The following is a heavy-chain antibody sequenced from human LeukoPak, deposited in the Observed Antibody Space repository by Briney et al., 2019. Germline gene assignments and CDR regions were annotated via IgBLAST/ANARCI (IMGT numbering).Heavy chain of an antibody. V-gene: IGHV3-23*01. D-gene: IGHD5-24*01. J-gene: IGHJ4*02. CDR3: AKFQGDGYTIDY. CDR2: ISGSGGST. CDR1: GFTFSSYA. Sequence: QSGGSLRLSCAASGFTFSSYAMSWLRQAPGKGLEWVSGISGSGGSTYHADSVKGRFTISRDNSKNTLYLQMNNLRAEYTAVYYWAKFQGDGYTIDYWGQGTLVTVSS.